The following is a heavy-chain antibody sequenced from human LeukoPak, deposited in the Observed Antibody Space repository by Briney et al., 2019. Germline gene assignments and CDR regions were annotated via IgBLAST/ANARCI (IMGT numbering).Heavy chain of an antibody. V-gene: IGHV4-59*01. Sequence: SETLSLTCTVSGGSMSNYYWSWIRQAPGKGLEWIGYISDSGSTNYNPSLRSRVTISVDTSKNQFSLKLSSVTAADTALYYCARYDYGDCWFDPWGQGTLVTVSS. D-gene: IGHD4-17*01. CDR1: GGSMSNYY. J-gene: IGHJ5*02. CDR2: ISDSGST. CDR3: ARYDYGDCWFDP.